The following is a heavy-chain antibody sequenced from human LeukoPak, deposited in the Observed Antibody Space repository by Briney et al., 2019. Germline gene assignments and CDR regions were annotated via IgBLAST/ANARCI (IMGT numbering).Heavy chain of an antibody. D-gene: IGHD6-19*01. CDR3: AKDIAVASFDY. J-gene: IGHJ4*02. Sequence: GGSLRLSCAASGFTFSSYWMSWVRQAPGKGLEWVANIKQDGSEKYYVDSVKGRFTISRDNAKNSLYLQMNSLRAEDTAVYYCAKDIAVASFDYWGQGTLVTVSS. CDR2: IKQDGSEK. CDR1: GFTFSSYW. V-gene: IGHV3-7*03.